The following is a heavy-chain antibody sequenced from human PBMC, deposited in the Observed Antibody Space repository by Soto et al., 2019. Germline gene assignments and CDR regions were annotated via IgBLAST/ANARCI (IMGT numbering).Heavy chain of an antibody. V-gene: IGHV3-23*01. J-gene: IGHJ4*02. CDR1: GFTFSSYG. CDR3: AREGDRYGTVCFDS. CDR2: IPVIGERR. Sequence: EVQLLDSGGGLVQPGGSLRLSCAASGFTFSSYGMSWVRQAPGKGLEWVAGIPVIGERRYYADSVKGRFTISRDNAKNTLYLQMNSLRVEYAAVYFCAREGDRYGTVCFDSWGQGTLVTVSS. D-gene: IGHD1-1*01.